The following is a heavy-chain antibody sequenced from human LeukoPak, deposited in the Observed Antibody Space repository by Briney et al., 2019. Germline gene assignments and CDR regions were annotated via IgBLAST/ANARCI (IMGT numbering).Heavy chain of an antibody. J-gene: IGHJ4*02. V-gene: IGHV3-21*01. D-gene: IGHD2-15*01. CDR3: ARVGCGGGTCYDY. Sequence: PGGSLRLSCAASGFTFSSYSMYWVRQAPGKGLEWVSFISSGSNYIYYTDSVKGRFTISRDNAKNSLYLQMNSLRVEDTAIYYCARVGCGGGTCYDYWGQGTLVTVSS. CDR1: GFTFSSYS. CDR2: ISSGSNYI.